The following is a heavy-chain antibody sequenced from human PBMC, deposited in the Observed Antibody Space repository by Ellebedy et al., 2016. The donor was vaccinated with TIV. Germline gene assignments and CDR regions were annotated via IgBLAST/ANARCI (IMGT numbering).Heavy chain of an antibody. CDR1: GDSVSSKSAI. J-gene: IGHJ4*02. V-gene: IGHV6-1*01. Sequence: MPSETLSLTCAISGDSVSSKSAIWHWISQSPSRGLEWLGRTYYRSKWYDDYAVSVRSRTTVKADTSKNQFSLRLNSVTPEDTAGYYYTRAGAGGAAGLFGSWGQGTLVTVSS. D-gene: IGHD6-13*01. CDR2: TYYRSKWYD. CDR3: TRAGAGGAAGLFGS.